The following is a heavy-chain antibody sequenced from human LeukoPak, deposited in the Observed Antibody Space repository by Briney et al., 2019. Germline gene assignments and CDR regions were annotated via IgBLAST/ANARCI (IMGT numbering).Heavy chain of an antibody. CDR2: IRSKADKYAT. V-gene: IGHV3-73*01. D-gene: IGHD1-7*01. CDR3: TKDWNYAVDP. J-gene: IGHJ5*02. CDR1: GFTFSGSP. Sequence: GGPLRLSCAASGFTFSGSPIHWVRQASGKGLEWVGHIRSKADKYATTYAASLRGRFTISRDDSENTAYLQMNSLRAEDTAVYYCTKDWNYAVDPWGQGTQVTVSS.